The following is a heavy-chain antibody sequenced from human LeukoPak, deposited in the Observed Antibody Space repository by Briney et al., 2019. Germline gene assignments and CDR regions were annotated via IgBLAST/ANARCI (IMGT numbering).Heavy chain of an antibody. CDR3: ARAQGWELLLFPRPSEYYYYMDV. J-gene: IGHJ6*03. V-gene: IGHV1-18*01. D-gene: IGHD1-26*01. CDR1: GYTFTSYG. Sequence: ASVKVSCKASGYTFTSYGISWVRQAPGQGLEWMGWISAYNGNTNYAQKLQGRVTMTGDTSISTAYTELSRLRYDDTAVYYCARAQGWELLLFPRPSEYYYYMDVWGKGTTVTVSS. CDR2: ISAYNGNT.